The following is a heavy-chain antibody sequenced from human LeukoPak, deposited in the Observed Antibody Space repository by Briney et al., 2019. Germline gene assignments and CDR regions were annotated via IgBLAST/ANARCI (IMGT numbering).Heavy chain of an antibody. V-gene: IGHV1-24*01. CDR3: ATDTRVQQLGYDGPRTYWYFDL. Sequence: SVKVSCKVSGYTLTELSMHWVRQAPGKGVEWRGGFDPEDGETIYAQKFQGRVTMTEDTSTATAYMELSSLRSEDTAVCYCATDTRVQQLGYDGPRTYWYFDLWGRGTLVTVSS. CDR1: GYTLTELS. J-gene: IGHJ2*01. D-gene: IGHD6-13*01. CDR2: FDPEDGET.